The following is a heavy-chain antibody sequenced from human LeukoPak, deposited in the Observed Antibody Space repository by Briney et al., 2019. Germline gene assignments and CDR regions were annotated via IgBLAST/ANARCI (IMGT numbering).Heavy chain of an antibody. CDR3: ARASSGYYWDFDY. D-gene: IGHD3-22*01. V-gene: IGHV4-39*01. Sequence: PSETLSLTCTVSGGSVSRGGYYWNWIRQPPGKGLEWVGSIYYRGNTYYNPSLKSRVTLSADTSKNQFSLKVTPVTAADTAVYYCARASSGYYWDFDYWGQGALVTVSS. CDR1: GGSVSRGGYY. J-gene: IGHJ4*02. CDR2: IYYRGNT.